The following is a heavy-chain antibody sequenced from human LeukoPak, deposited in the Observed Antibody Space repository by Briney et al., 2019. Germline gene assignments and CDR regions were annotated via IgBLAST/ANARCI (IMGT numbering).Heavy chain of an antibody. CDR1: GFTLSTNA. CDR2: ISGSGAST. CDR3: AKDLSADY. D-gene: IGHD1-26*01. Sequence: TGGSLRLSCLTSGFTLSTNAMSWVRQAPGKGLEWISGISGSGASTYYADSVKGRFTISRDDSRNTLYLQMNSLRAEDTAVYYCAKDLSADYWGQGTLVTVSS. J-gene: IGHJ4*02. V-gene: IGHV3-23*01.